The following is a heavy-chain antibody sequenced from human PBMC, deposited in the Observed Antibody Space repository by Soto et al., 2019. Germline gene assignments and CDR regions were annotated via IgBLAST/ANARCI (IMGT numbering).Heavy chain of an antibody. J-gene: IGHJ3*02. CDR1: GGSISSGGYY. CDR2: IYYSGRT. CDR3: ARVSPLTTPGAFDI. D-gene: IGHD4-17*01. V-gene: IGHV4-31*03. Sequence: QVQLQESGPGLVKPSQTLSLTCTVSGGSISSGGYYWSWIRQHPGKGLEWIGYIYYSGRTYYNPSLKSRVTISVDTSKNQFSLKLSSVTAADTAVYYCARVSPLTTPGAFDIWGQGTMVTVSS.